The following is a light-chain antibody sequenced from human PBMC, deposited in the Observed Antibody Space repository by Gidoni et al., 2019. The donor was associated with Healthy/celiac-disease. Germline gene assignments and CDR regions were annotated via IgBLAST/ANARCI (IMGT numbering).Light chain of an antibody. Sequence: DFTMTQSRCSLSASVGYSFTITCRASQSISSYLNWYQQKPGKAPKLLIYAASSLQSGVPSRFSGSASGTDFTLTISSLQTEGFATYYCQQSYSTPPEWTFGQGTKVEIK. CDR1: QSISSY. J-gene: IGKJ1*01. CDR2: AAS. CDR3: QQSYSTPPEWT. V-gene: IGKV1-39*01.